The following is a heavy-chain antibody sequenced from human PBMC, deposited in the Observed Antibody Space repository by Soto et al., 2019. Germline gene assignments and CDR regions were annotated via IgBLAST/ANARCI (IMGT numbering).Heavy chain of an antibody. D-gene: IGHD3-22*01. J-gene: IGHJ3*02. CDR2: ISYDGSNE. CDR1: GFTFSSYV. Sequence: QVQLVESGGGVVQPGRSLRLSCAVSGFTFSSYVMHWVRQAPGKGLEWVATISYDGSNEYYADSVKGRFTISRDNSKNTLYLQMTSLRAEDTAVYHCARGRPMIVIFDAFDIWGQGTMVTVSS. V-gene: IGHV3-30-3*01. CDR3: ARGRPMIVIFDAFDI.